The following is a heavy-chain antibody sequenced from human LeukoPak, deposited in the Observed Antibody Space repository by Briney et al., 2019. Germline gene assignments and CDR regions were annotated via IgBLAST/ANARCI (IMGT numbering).Heavy chain of an antibody. CDR2: ISAYNGNT. J-gene: IGHJ4*02. V-gene: IGHV1-18*01. CDR3: ARGFKAEGDDSSGYYY. Sequence: GASVKVSCKASGYTFTSYGISWVRQAPGQGLEWMGWISAYNGNTNYAQKLQGRVTMTTDTSTSTAYMELRSLRSDDTAVYYCARGFKAEGDDSSGYYYWGQGTLVTVSS. D-gene: IGHD3-22*01. CDR1: GYTFTSYG.